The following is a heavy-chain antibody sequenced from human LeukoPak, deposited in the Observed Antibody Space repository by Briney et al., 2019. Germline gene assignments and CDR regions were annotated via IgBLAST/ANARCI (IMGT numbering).Heavy chain of an antibody. Sequence: GGSLRLSCAASGFTFDDYAMHWVRQAPGKGLEWVSGISWNSGSIGYADSVKGRFTISRDNAKNSLYLQMNSLRAEDTALYYCAKDGAYYYDSSGIDYWGQGTLVTVSS. CDR2: ISWNSGSI. CDR1: GFTFDDYA. V-gene: IGHV3-9*01. D-gene: IGHD3-22*01. CDR3: AKDGAYYYDSSGIDY. J-gene: IGHJ4*02.